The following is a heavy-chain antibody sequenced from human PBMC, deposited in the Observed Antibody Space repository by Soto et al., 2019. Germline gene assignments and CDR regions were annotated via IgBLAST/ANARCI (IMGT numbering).Heavy chain of an antibody. Sequence: QLQLQESGPGLVKPSETLSLTCTVSGGSISSSSYYWGWIRQPPGKGLEWIGSMYYSWSTYYNPSLKSRVTISVDTSKNQFSLKLSSVTAADTAVYYGARGGLVGDDAFDIWGQGTMVTVSS. CDR2: MYYSWST. J-gene: IGHJ3*02. CDR1: GGSISSSSYY. D-gene: IGHD3-16*01. CDR3: ARGGLVGDDAFDI. V-gene: IGHV4-39*01.